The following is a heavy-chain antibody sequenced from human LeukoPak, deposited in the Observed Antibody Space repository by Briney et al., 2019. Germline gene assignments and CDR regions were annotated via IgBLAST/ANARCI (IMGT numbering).Heavy chain of an antibody. D-gene: IGHD6-19*01. V-gene: IGHV3-30*18. Sequence: GGSLRLSCAASGFTFSSCGMHWVRQAPGKGLEWVAVISYDGSNKYYADSVRGRFTISRDNSKNTLFLEMNSLRAEDTAVYYCAKALTSGWYLDAFNIWGQGTMVTVSS. J-gene: IGHJ3*02. CDR2: ISYDGSNK. CDR1: GFTFSSCG. CDR3: AKALTSGWYLDAFNI.